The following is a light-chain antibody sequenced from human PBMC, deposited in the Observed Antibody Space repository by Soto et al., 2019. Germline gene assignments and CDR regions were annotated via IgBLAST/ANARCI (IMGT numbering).Light chain of an antibody. CDR3: QQYGSSLFT. V-gene: IGKV3-20*01. CDR1: QSVNNF. J-gene: IGKJ5*01. CDR2: GAS. Sequence: EILLTQSPAIVSLSPGERATLSCRASQSVNNFFAWYQQKPGQAPRLLIYGASSRATGIPDRFSGSGSGTDFTLTISRLEPEDFAVYYCQQYGSSLFTFGQGTRLEIK.